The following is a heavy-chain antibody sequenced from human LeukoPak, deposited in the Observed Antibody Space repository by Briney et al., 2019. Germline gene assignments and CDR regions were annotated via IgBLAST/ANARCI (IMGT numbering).Heavy chain of an antibody. Sequence: GGSLRLSCAASGFTFSSYSMNWVRQAPGKGLEWVSYISSSSSTIYYADSVKGRFTISRDNAKNSLYLQMNSLRAEDTAVYYCARDPVGATSTGWFDPWGQGTWSPSPQ. CDR3: ARDPVGATSTGWFDP. CDR2: ISSSSSTI. J-gene: IGHJ5*02. V-gene: IGHV3-48*04. D-gene: IGHD1-26*01. CDR1: GFTFSSYS.